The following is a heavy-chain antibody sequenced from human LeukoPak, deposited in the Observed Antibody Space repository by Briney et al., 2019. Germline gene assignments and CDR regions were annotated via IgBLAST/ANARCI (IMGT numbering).Heavy chain of an antibody. J-gene: IGHJ6*02. V-gene: IGHV1-8*01. D-gene: IGHD3-3*01. CDR3: ARAQRITIFGVVIWGSYGMDV. Sequence: ASVKVSCKASGYTFTSYGINWVRQATGQGLEWMGWMNPNSGNTGYAQKSQGRVTMTRNTSISTAYMELSSLRSEDTAVYYCARAQRITIFGVVIWGSYGMDVWGQGTTVTVSS. CDR1: GYTFTSYG. CDR2: MNPNSGNT.